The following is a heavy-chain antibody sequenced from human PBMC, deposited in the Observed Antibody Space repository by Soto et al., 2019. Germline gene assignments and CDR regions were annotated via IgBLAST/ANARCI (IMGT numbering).Heavy chain of an antibody. CDR3: ARESRRRYYYDSSGSGGMDV. V-gene: IGHV1-69*13. J-gene: IGHJ6*02. Sequence: ASVKVSCKASGGTFSSYAISWVRQAPGQGLEWMGGIIPIFGTANYAQKFQGRVTITADESTSTAYMELSSLRSEDTAVYYCARESRRRYYYDSSGSGGMDVWGQGTTVTVSS. D-gene: IGHD3-22*01. CDR2: IIPIFGTA. CDR1: GGTFSSYA.